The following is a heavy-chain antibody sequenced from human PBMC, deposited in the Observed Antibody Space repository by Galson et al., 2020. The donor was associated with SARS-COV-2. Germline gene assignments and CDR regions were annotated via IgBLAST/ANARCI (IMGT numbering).Heavy chain of an antibody. CDR3: ATGSGSYTNTWFDP. J-gene: IGHJ5*02. Sequence: ASVKVSCKVSGNTLTELSMHWVRQAPGKGLEWMGGFDPEDGETIYAQKFQGRVTMTEDTSTDTAYMELSSLRSEDTAVYYCATGSGSYTNTWFDPWGQVTLVTVSS. CDR1: GNTLTELS. D-gene: IGHD1-26*01. V-gene: IGHV1-24*01. CDR2: FDPEDGET.